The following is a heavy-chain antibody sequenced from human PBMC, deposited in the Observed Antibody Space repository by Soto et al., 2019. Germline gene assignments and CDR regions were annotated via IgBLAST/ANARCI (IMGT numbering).Heavy chain of an antibody. CDR1: GGSISSYY. V-gene: IGHV4-59*01. CDR3: ARTPYYYDSSGYYYGAFEI. D-gene: IGHD3-22*01. CDR2: IYYSGST. Sequence: SETLSLTCTVSGGSISSYYWSWIRQPPGKGLEWIGYIYYSGSTNYNPSLKSRVTISVDTSKNQFSLKLSSVTAAASALYYCARTPYYYDSSGYYYGAFEIWGQGTMVTVSS. J-gene: IGHJ3*02.